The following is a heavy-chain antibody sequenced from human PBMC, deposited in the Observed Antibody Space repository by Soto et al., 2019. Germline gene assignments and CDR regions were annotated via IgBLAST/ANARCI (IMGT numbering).Heavy chain of an antibody. CDR2: IFWTDDK. J-gene: IGHJ5*02. D-gene: IGHD2-21*01. CDR1: GFPLTTSGEA. V-gene: IGHV2-5*01. CDR3: AHSTPRSSGLGIEFKWHFDP. Sequence: QITLKESGPTVVKPTQSLTLTCTFSGFPLTTSGEAVGWVRQPPGKALEWLALIFWTDDKRYSPSLKTRLTITADTSQNSVVVTMADTDLGDSVTHYCAHSTPRSSGLGIEFKWHFDPWGQGALVTVSS.